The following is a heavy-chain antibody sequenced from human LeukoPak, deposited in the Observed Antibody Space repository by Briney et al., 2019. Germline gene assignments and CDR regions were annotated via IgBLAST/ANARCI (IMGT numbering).Heavy chain of an antibody. J-gene: IGHJ5*02. D-gene: IGHD3-22*01. CDR2: IYYSGST. Sequence: SETLSLTCTVSGGSISSYYWSWIRQPPGKGLEWIGYIYYSGSTNYNPSLKSRVTISVDTSKNQFSLKLSSVTAADTAVYYCARDKRKFYYDSSGCTFDPWGQGTLVTVPS. CDR1: GGSISSYY. V-gene: IGHV4-59*01. CDR3: ARDKRKFYYDSSGCTFDP.